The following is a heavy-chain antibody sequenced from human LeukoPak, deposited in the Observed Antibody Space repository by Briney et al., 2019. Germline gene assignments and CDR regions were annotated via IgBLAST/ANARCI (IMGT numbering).Heavy chain of an antibody. CDR2: ISDIGSI. V-gene: IGHV4-59*08. D-gene: IGHD2/OR15-2a*01. CDR3: AGHHPRNTVDF. Sequence: SETLSLTCTASGGSISSYYWSWIRQPPGKGLEWIAYISDIGSINYNPSLKSRVNISLDTTKPQFSLTLSSVTAADTAVYYCAGHHPRNTVDFWGQGTLVTVSS. CDR1: GGSISSYY. J-gene: IGHJ4*02.